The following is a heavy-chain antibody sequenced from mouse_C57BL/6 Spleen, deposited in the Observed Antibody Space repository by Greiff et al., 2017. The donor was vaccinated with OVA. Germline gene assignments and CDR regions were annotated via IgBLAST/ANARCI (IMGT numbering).Heavy chain of an antibody. D-gene: IGHD1-1*01. V-gene: IGHV5-4*01. CDR2: ISDGGSYT. Sequence: EVHLVESGGGLVKPGGSLKLSCAASGFTFSSYAMSWVRQTPEKRLEWVATISDGGSYTYYPDNVKGRFTISRDNAKNNLYLQMSHLKSEDTAMYYCARDRGSSYEGYFDYWGQGTTLTVSS. J-gene: IGHJ2*01. CDR1: GFTFSSYA. CDR3: ARDRGSSYEGYFDY.